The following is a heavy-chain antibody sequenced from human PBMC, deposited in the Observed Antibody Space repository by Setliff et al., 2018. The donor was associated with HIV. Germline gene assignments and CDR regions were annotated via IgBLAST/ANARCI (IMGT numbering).Heavy chain of an antibody. J-gene: IGHJ4*02. D-gene: IGHD3-22*01. V-gene: IGHV4-4*02. CDR2: IYHYGST. CDR1: GGSISGFNW. CDR3: ARGRSLSSSWYYSGFDY. Sequence: SETLSLTCAVSGGSISGFNWWSWVRQTPGRGLEWIGEIYHYGSTNYNPSLMSRVTISLDKSKNHFSLKLTSVTAADTAVYYCARGRSLSSSWYYSGFDYWGQGTLVTVSS.